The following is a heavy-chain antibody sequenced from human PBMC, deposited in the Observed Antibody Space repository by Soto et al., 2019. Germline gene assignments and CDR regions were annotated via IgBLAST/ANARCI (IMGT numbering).Heavy chain of an antibody. CDR3: TRDPPTIASAGREDY. CDR2: ISAYNGNT. CDR1: GYSFTSHY. D-gene: IGHD6-13*01. V-gene: IGHV1-18*04. Sequence: ASVKVSCKAIGYSFTSHYMHWVRQAPGQGLEWMGWISAYNGNTNYAQKLQGRVTMTTDTSTSTAYMELRSLRSDDTAVYYCTRDPPTIASAGREDYWGQGTLVTVSS. J-gene: IGHJ4*02.